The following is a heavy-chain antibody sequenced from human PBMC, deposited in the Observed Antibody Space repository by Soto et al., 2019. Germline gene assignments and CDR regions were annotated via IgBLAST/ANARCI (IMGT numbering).Heavy chain of an antibody. Sequence: QVQLVQSGAEVKKPGSSVKVSCKASGGTFSSYAISWVRQAPGQGLEWMGGINPNSGGTNYAQKFQGWVTMTRDTSISTAYMELSRLRSDDTAVYYCARDIKGNWGRGYYYGMDVWGQGTTVTVSS. CDR1: GGTFSSYA. CDR2: INPNSGGT. CDR3: ARDIKGNWGRGYYYGMDV. D-gene: IGHD7-27*01. V-gene: IGHV1-2*04. J-gene: IGHJ6*02.